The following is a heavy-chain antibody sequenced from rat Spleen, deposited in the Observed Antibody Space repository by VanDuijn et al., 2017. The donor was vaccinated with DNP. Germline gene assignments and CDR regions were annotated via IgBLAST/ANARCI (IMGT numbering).Heavy chain of an antibody. CDR1: GFTFSDYA. J-gene: IGHJ2*01. Sequence: EVQLVESGGGLLQPGGSLKLSCAVSGFTFSDYAMVWVRQAPKKGLEWVATISYDGSRTYHRDSVKGRFTISRDNAKSTLNLQMDSLRSEDTATYYCVTRGKYGGYDYWGQGVMVTVSS. V-gene: IGHV5-17*01. CDR3: VTRGKYGGYDY. D-gene: IGHD1-11*01. CDR2: ISYDGSRT.